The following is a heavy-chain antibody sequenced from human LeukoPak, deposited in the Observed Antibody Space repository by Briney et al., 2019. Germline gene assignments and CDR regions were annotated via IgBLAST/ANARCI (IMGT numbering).Heavy chain of an antibody. CDR1: GYTYMSYG. CDR3: ARAGYCGSTRCSSPNSFDI. D-gene: IGHD2-2*01. CDR2: ISAYDGNT. V-gene: IGHV1-18*01. J-gene: IGHJ3*02. Sequence: ASVKVSCKASGYTYMSYGISWVRQAPGQGLEWMGSISAYDGNTNYVQKLQGRVTMTTDTSTSTAYMELRSLRSDDTAVYYCARAGYCGSTRCSSPNSFDIWGQGTMVTVSS.